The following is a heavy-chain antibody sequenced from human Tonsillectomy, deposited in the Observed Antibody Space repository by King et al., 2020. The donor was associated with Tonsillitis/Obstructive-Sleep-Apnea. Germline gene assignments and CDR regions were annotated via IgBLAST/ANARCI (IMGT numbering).Heavy chain of an antibody. CDR1: GGTFSSYA. J-gene: IGHJ6*03. D-gene: IGHD5-12*01. Sequence: QLVQSGAEVKKPGSSVKVSCKASGGTFSSYAISWVRQAPGQGLEWMGGIIPIFGTANYPQKFQGRVTITADESTSTAYMELGSLRSEDTAVYYCARDLREVATIMSNYYYYYMDVWGKGTTVTVSS. CDR2: IIPIFGTA. V-gene: IGHV1-69*12. CDR3: ARDLREVATIMSNYYYYYMDV.